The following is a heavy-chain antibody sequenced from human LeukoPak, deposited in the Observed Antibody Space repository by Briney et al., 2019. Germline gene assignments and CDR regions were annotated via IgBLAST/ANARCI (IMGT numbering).Heavy chain of an antibody. D-gene: IGHD2-2*01. CDR2: ISYSGSP. CDR3: ASSDIIVVPAAHYDY. CDR1: CGSISSSSYY. J-gene: IGHJ4*02. Sequence: SETLSLTCTVSCGSISSSSYYWGWIRQPPGKGLEWIGNISYSGSPYYTPSLKSRVTISVDTSKNQFSLKLSSVTAADTAVYFCASSDIIVVPAAHYDYWGQGTLVTVSS. V-gene: IGHV4-39*01.